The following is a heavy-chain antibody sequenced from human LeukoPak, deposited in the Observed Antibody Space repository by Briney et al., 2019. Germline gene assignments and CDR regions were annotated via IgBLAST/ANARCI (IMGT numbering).Heavy chain of an antibody. CDR1: GGSFSHYY. D-gene: IGHD3-22*01. Sequence: SETLSLTCAVHGGSFSHYYWGWIRQPPGRSLEWIGDMDQRGDTNNNPSLKSRLTLSLDTSKNVFSLKLRSVTAADTAVYYCASCLSYYYDTSGHQVRDAFDIWGQGTMVTVSS. J-gene: IGHJ3*02. V-gene: IGHV4-34*01. CDR2: MDQRGDT. CDR3: ASCLSYYYDTSGHQVRDAFDI.